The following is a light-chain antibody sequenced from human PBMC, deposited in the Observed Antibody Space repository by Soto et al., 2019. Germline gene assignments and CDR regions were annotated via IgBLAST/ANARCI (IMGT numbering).Light chain of an antibody. J-gene: IGKJ1*01. CDR1: QSVTSF. V-gene: IGKV3-20*01. CDR3: QQYFRSPRT. CDR2: TAS. Sequence: EIVLTQSPGTLSLSPGERATLSCRASQSVTSFLAWYQQKPGQAPRLLIYTASNRATGVPDRFSGSASGTDYTLTISSLEPEDFAIYYCQQYFRSPRTFGQGTKVEVK.